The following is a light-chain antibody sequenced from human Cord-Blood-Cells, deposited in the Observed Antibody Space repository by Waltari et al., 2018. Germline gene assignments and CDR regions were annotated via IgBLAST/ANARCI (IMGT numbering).Light chain of an antibody. Sequence: EIVLTQSPGTLSLSPGERATLSCRASQSVSSSYLAWYQQKPGQAPRLLIYGVSSRATGIPDRFSGSGSGTDFTLTISRLEPEDFAVYYCQQYGSSPGWTFGQGTKVEIK. CDR1: QSVSSSY. J-gene: IGKJ1*01. CDR2: GVS. V-gene: IGKV3-20*01. CDR3: QQYGSSPGWT.